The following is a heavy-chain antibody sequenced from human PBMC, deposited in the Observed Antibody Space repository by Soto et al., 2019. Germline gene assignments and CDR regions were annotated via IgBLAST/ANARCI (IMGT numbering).Heavy chain of an antibody. Sequence: EVQLLESGGGLVQPGGSLRLSCAASGFTFSNYAMSWVRQAPGKGLEWVSSISSSGGSTYYADSVKGRFTISRDNSKNTLYRQMTSLIAEDTAVYYCAKEVGREGCNVDYWGQGTLVTVSS. CDR3: AKEVGREGCNVDY. V-gene: IGHV3-23*01. J-gene: IGHJ4*02. CDR2: ISSSGGST. CDR1: GFTFSNYA. D-gene: IGHD2-2*01.